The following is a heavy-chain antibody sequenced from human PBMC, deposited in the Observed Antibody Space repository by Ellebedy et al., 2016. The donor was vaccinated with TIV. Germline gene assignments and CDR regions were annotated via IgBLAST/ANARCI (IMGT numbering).Heavy chain of an antibody. CDR1: EFTFSLYS. CDR3: GKLPYGDPRWSIYFDY. V-gene: IGHV3-21*04. Sequence: GGSLRLXXAASEFTFSLYSMNWVRQAPGKGLEWVSSISSDSTYIYYSDSLKGRFTISRDNSKNTLYLQMNSLRAEDTAVYYCGKLPYGDPRWSIYFDYWGQGTLVTVSS. CDR2: ISSDSTYI. J-gene: IGHJ4*02. D-gene: IGHD4-17*01.